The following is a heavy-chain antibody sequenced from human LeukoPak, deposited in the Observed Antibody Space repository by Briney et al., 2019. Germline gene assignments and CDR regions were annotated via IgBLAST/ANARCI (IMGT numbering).Heavy chain of an antibody. CDR3: ARDRSYGPSGYYYGMDV. D-gene: IGHD5-18*01. V-gene: IGHV4-59*01. CDR2: IYYSGST. J-gene: IGHJ6*02. Sequence: SETLSLTCTVSGGSISSYYWSWIRQPPGKGLEWIGYIYYSGSTNYNPSLKSRVTISVDTSKNQFSLKLSPVTAADTAVYYCARDRSYGPSGYYYGMDVWGQGTTVTVSS. CDR1: GGSISSYY.